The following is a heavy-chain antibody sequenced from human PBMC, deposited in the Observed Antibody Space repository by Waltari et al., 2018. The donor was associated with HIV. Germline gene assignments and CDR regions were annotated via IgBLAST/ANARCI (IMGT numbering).Heavy chain of an antibody. J-gene: IGHJ6*02. CDR3: ARHPPAAGYYYYGMDV. CDR1: GGSISSSSYY. Sequence: QLQLQESGPGLVKPSETLSLPSTVPGGSISSSSYYWGWTRQPPGKGLGWIGSIYYSGSTYYNPSLKSRVTISVDTSKNQFSLKLSSVTAADTAVYYCARHPPAAGYYYYGMDVWGQGTTVTVSS. CDR2: IYYSGST. V-gene: IGHV4-39*01. D-gene: IGHD6-13*01.